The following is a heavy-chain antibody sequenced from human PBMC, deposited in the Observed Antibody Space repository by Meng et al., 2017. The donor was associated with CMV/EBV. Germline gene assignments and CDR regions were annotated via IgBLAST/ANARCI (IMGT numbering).Heavy chain of an antibody. V-gene: IGHV4-39*01. D-gene: IGHD1-7*01. CDR1: GGSISSSTYY. CDR3: ARIMAGTTSYGMDI. Sequence: SETLSLTCTVSGGSISSSTYYWGWIRQPPGKGLEWIGSIFYSGRAFYNPSLKSRISISVDTYKNQFSLKLSSVTAADTAVYYCARIMAGTTSYGMDIWGQGTTVTVSS. J-gene: IGHJ6*02. CDR2: IFYSGRA.